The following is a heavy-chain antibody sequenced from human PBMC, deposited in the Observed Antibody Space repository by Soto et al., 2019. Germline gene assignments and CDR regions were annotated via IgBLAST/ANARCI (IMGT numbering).Heavy chain of an antibody. CDR1: GFTFSSYS. CDR3: ARDSAGDDAFDI. J-gene: IGHJ3*02. Sequence: GGSLRLSCAASGFTFSSYSMNWVRQAPGKGLEWVSSISSSSSYIYYADSVKGRFTISRDNAKNSLYLQMNSLRAEDTTVYYCARDSAGDDAFDIWGQGTMVT. CDR2: ISSSSSYI. V-gene: IGHV3-21*01. D-gene: IGHD7-27*01.